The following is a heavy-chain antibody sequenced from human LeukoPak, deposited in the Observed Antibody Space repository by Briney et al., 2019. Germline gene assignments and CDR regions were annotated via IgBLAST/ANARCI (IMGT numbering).Heavy chain of an antibody. D-gene: IGHD3-22*01. Sequence: GGSLRLSCAASGFTFSSYAMSWVRQAPGKGLEWVSAISGSGGSTYYADSVKGRFTISRDNSKNTLYLQMNSLRAEDTAVYYCAKEYYDSSGYYSTYYFDYWGQGTLVTISS. CDR1: GFTFSSYA. CDR2: ISGSGGST. V-gene: IGHV3-23*01. CDR3: AKEYYDSSGYYSTYYFDY. J-gene: IGHJ4*02.